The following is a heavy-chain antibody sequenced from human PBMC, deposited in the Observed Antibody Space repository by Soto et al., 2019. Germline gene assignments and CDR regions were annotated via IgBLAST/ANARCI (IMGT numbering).Heavy chain of an antibody. V-gene: IGHV3-48*02. Sequence: PGGSLRLSCAASGFTFGGYSMNWVRQAPGKGLEWISYISSLSSPRYYAESVEGRFTISRDNAKNSLYLQMNSLRDEDTAVYYCAKSRQGYGNYDFDYWGQGALVTVSS. CDR2: ISSLSSPR. CDR1: GFTFGGYS. D-gene: IGHD1-7*01. CDR3: AKSRQGYGNYDFDY. J-gene: IGHJ4*02.